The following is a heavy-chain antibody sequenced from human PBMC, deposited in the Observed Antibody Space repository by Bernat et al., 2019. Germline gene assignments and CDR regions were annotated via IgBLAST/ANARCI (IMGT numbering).Heavy chain of an antibody. CDR1: GFTFSSYA. V-gene: IGHV3-30-3*01. CDR2: ISYDGSNK. D-gene: IGHD4/OR15-4a*01. Sequence: QVQLVESGGGVVQPGRSLRLSCAASGFTFSSYAMHWVRQAPGKGLEWVAVISYDGSNKYYADSVKGRFTISRDNSKNTLYLQMNSLRAEDTAVYYCAAKVLPVPNYWGQGTLVTVSS. J-gene: IGHJ4*02. CDR3: AAKVLPVPNY.